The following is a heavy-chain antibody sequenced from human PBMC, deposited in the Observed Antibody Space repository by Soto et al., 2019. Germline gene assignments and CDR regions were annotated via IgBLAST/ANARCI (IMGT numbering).Heavy chain of an antibody. CDR2: INAGNGNT. J-gene: IGHJ4*02. V-gene: IGHV1-3*01. Sequence: ASVKVSCKASGYTFTSYAMHWVRQAPGQRLEWMGWINAGNGNTKYSQKFQGRVTITRDTSASTAYMELSSLRSEDTAVYYCAREYGDDFYFDYWGQGTLVTVSS. D-gene: IGHD4-17*01. CDR3: AREYGDDFYFDY. CDR1: GYTFTSYA.